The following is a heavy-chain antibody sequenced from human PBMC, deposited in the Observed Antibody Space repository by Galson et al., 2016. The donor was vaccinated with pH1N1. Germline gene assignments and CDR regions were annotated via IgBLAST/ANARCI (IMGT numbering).Heavy chain of an antibody. CDR2: ISWNSGSI. J-gene: IGHJ4*02. CDR1: GFTFDDYA. CDR3: AKVLGYSSCWYDY. D-gene: IGHD6-19*01. Sequence: SLRLSCAASGFTFDDYAMHWVRQAPGKGLEWVSGISWNSGSISYADSVKGRFTISRDNAKNSLYLQMNSLRAEDTALYYCAKVLGYSSCWYDYWGQGTLVTVSS. V-gene: IGHV3-9*01.